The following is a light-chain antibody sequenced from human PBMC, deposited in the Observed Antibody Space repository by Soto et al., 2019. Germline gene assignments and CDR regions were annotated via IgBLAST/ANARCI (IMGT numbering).Light chain of an antibody. J-gene: IGKJ1*01. Sequence: EIVLTQSPGTVSLSPGERATLSCRASQSVSSSYLAWYQQRPGQAPRLLIYGASNRATDIPDRFSGSGSGADFTLTITSLVPEDFAVYYCHQYGRAPRTFGQGTKVDIK. CDR1: QSVSSSY. CDR2: GAS. CDR3: HQYGRAPRT. V-gene: IGKV3-20*01.